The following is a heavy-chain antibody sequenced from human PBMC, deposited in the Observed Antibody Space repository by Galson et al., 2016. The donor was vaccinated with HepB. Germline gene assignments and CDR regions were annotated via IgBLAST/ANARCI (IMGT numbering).Heavy chain of an antibody. J-gene: IGHJ5*02. CDR3: ARDQVYSGSGGHYTTWFDP. CDR2: IWYDGSNT. Sequence: SLRLSCAASGFTFSSYGIHWVRQAPGKGLEWVAGIWYDGSNTYYADSVKGRFTISRDNSKNTLYLQMNSLRAEDTAVYYCARDQVYSGSGGHYTTWFDPWGQGTLVTVSS. CDR1: GFTFSSYG. V-gene: IGHV3-33*01. D-gene: IGHD3-10*01.